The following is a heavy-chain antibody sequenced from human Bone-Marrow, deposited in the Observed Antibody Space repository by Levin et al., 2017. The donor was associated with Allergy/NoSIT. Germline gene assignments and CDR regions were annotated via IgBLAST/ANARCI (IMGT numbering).Heavy chain of an antibody. CDR1: GGSIGGGGYY. CDR3: ARDTGYDLDS. J-gene: IGHJ4*02. D-gene: IGHD5-12*01. CDR2: IYHSGNT. Sequence: SETLSLTCTVSGGSIGGGGYYWSWIRQHPGTGLEWVGYIYHSGNTYYNPSLKRRLSISVYTSRNQFSLKLSSVTAADTAVYYCARDTGYDLDSWGQGTLVTVSS. V-gene: IGHV4-31*03.